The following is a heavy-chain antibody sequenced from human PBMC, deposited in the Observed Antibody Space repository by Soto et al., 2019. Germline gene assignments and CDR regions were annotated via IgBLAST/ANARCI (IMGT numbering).Heavy chain of an antibody. Sequence: PSETLSLTCTVSGGSISSYYWSWIRQPPGKGLEWIGYIYYSGSTNYNPSLKSRVTISVDTSKNQFSLKLSSVTAADTAVYYCARQSRGWFGELSPNWFDPWGQGTIVTVSS. CDR3: ARQSRGWFGELSPNWFDP. CDR1: GGSISSYY. V-gene: IGHV4-59*01. J-gene: IGHJ5*02. D-gene: IGHD3-10*01. CDR2: IYYSGST.